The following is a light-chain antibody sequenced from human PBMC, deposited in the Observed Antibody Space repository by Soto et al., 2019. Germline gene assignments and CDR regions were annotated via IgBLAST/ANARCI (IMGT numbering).Light chain of an antibody. CDR1: QSVSSY. CDR3: QQRSNWPPT. Sequence: EIVMTQSPATLSVSPGERATLSCRASQSVSSYLAWYQQKPGQAPRLLIYDASTRATGIPARFSGSGSGTDFTLTITSLEPEDFAVYYCQQRSNWPPTFGQGTKVEIK. J-gene: IGKJ1*01. V-gene: IGKV3-11*01. CDR2: DAS.